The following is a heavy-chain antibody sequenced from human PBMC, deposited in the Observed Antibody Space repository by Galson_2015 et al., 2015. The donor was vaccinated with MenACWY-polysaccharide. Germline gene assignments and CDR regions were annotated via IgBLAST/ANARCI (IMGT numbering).Heavy chain of an antibody. CDR1: GASISSSY. CDR3: ARHALSYDNSCYYYFDY. Sequence: SESLSLTSPVSGASISSSYWSWIRQPPGKGLEWIGYIYYSGSTNYNTSLKGRVTISVEPSKNQFSLKLSSVTAADTAGYYCARHALSYDNSCYYYFDYWGQGTLVTVSS. D-gene: IGHD3-22*01. V-gene: IGHV4-59*08. CDR2: IYYSGST. J-gene: IGHJ4*02.